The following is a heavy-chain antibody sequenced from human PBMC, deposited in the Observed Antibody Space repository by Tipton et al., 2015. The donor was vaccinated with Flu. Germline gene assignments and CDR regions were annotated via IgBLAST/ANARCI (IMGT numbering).Heavy chain of an antibody. D-gene: IGHD2/OR15-2a*01. Sequence: TLSLTCAVYGGSFSGYYWSWIRQPPGKGLEWIGEINHSGSTNYNPSLKSRVTISVDTSKNQFSLKLSSVTAADTAVYYCARHSMGRVLDYWGQGTLVTVSS. CDR2: INHSGST. CDR3: ARHSMGRVLDY. V-gene: IGHV4-34*01. CDR1: GGSFSGYY. J-gene: IGHJ4*02.